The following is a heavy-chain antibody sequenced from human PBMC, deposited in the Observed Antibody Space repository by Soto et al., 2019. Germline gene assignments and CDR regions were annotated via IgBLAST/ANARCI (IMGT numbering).Heavy chain of an antibody. D-gene: IGHD2-15*01. CDR2: ISAYNGNT. V-gene: IGHV1-18*01. J-gene: IGHJ4*02. CDR1: GYTFTSYG. Sequence: ASVKVSCKASGYTFTSYGISWVRQAPGQGLEWMGWISAYNGNTNYAQKLQGRVTMTTDTSTSTAYMELRSLRSDDTAVYYCARENCSGGSCYVLDYWGQGTLVTVSS. CDR3: ARENCSGGSCYVLDY.